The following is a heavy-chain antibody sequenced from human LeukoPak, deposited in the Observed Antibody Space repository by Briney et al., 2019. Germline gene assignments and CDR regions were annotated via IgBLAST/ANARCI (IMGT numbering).Heavy chain of an antibody. V-gene: IGHV1-46*01. CDR1: GYTFTGYY. Sequence: ASVKVSCKASGYTFTGYYMHWVRQAPGQGLEWMGIINPSGGSTSYAQKFQGRVTMTRDTSTSTVYMELSSLRSEDTAVYYCARGTYYYDSSGYAFDYWGQGTLVTVSS. J-gene: IGHJ4*02. D-gene: IGHD3-22*01. CDR3: ARGTYYYDSSGYAFDY. CDR2: INPSGGST.